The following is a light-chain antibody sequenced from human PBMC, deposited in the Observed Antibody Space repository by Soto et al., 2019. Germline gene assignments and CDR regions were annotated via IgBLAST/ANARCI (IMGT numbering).Light chain of an antibody. CDR3: QQHGDAPIT. Sequence: EIVLTQSPATLSSFPGDRVTLSCRASQYINTRLAWYQHRPGQAPRLLIYGASSRATGIPDRFSGSGSGTDFSLTISRLEPEDFAVYYCQQHGDAPITFGQGTRLEIK. CDR1: QYINTR. V-gene: IGKV3-20*01. CDR2: GAS. J-gene: IGKJ5*01.